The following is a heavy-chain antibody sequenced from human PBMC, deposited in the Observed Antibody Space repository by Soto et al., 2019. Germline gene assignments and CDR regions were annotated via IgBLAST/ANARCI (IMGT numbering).Heavy chain of an antibody. J-gene: IGHJ4*01. CDR2: ITSSGSNI. CDR3: ARENEQWVAADN. V-gene: IGHV3-11*01. Sequence: PGGSLRLSCAASGFTVSDYYMSWIRHAPGKGLEWVSDITSSGSNISYADSVKGRFTISRDNAKNSLYLQMNSLRAEDTAVYYCARENEQWVAADNWGHVTLVNVSS. CDR1: GFTVSDYY. D-gene: IGHD6-19*01.